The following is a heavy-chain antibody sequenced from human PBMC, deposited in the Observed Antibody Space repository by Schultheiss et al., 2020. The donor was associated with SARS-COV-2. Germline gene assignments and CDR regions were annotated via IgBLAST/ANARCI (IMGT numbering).Heavy chain of an antibody. V-gene: IGHV3-66*01. D-gene: IGHD3-3*01. J-gene: IGHJ4*02. CDR3: ARGRSDYDFWSGLLY. Sequence: GGSLRLSCAASGFTVNSNYMSWVRQAPGKGLEWVSIIYGGGSTYYADSVKGRFTISRDNSKNTLYLQMDSLRAGDTAVYYCARGRSDYDFWSGLLYWGQGSLVTVSS. CDR1: GFTVNSNY. CDR2: IYGGGST.